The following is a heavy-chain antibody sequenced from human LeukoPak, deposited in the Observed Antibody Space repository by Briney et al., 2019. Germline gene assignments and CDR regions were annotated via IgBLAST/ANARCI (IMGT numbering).Heavy chain of an antibody. J-gene: IGHJ3*02. Sequence: GRSLRLSCAASGFTFSSYAMHWVRQAPGKGLGWVTIISYDGSNKYYADSVKGRFTISRDNSKNTLYLQMNSLRIEDTAVYYCARHLPVGRFGKDAFDIWGQGTMVTVSS. CDR1: GFTFSSYA. CDR2: ISYDGSNK. V-gene: IGHV3-30*04. D-gene: IGHD3-10*01. CDR3: ARHLPVGRFGKDAFDI.